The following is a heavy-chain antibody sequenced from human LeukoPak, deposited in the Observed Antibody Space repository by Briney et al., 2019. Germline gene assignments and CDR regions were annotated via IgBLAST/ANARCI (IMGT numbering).Heavy chain of an antibody. CDR1: RFTFSDYW. D-gene: IGHD2/OR15-2a*01. J-gene: IGHJ3*02. CDR3: VRNRGLYALDM. CDR2: INKDENQK. V-gene: IGHV3-7*01. Sequence: GGSLRLSCAASRFTFSDYWMTWVSQAPGQGLEWVANINKDENQKKCVDSVKGRFTTSRDNAKNSMYLQLNSLRAEDTGVYYCVRNRGLYALDMWGQGTMVTVSS.